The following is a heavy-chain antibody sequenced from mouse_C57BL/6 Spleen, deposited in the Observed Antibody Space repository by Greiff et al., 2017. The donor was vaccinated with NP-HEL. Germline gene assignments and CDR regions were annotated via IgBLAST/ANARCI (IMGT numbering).Heavy chain of an antibody. CDR2: IRSKSNNYAT. Sequence: EVKLMESGGGLVQPKGSLKLSCAASGFSFNTYAMNWVRQAPGKGLEWVARIRSKSNNYATYYADSVKDRFTISRDDSESMLYLQMNNLKTEDTAMYYCVRQTGTRAMDYWGQGTSVTVSS. V-gene: IGHV10-1*01. D-gene: IGHD4-1*01. J-gene: IGHJ4*01. CDR1: GFSFNTYA. CDR3: VRQTGTRAMDY.